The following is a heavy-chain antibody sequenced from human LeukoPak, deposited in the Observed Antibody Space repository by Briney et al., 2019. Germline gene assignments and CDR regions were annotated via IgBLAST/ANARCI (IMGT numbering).Heavy chain of an antibody. CDR1: GGSISSYY. J-gene: IGHJ6*03. Sequence: SETLSLTCTVSGGSISSYYWSWIRQPPGKGLEWIGYIYYSGSTNYNPSLKSRVTISVDTSKNQFSLKRSSVTAADTAVYYCAGGVRGQQLVYYYYYYMDVWGKGTTVTVSS. D-gene: IGHD6-13*01. CDR2: IYYSGST. V-gene: IGHV4-59*01. CDR3: AGGVRGQQLVYYYYYYMDV.